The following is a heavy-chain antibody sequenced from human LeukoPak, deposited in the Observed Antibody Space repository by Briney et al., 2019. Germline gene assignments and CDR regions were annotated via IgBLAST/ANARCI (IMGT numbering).Heavy chain of an antibody. CDR2: INPNSGDT. CDR1: GYTFTGYY. J-gene: IGHJ4*02. CDR3: ARGTGKNCSGRSCYLLLDY. V-gene: IGHV1-2*02. D-gene: IGHD2-15*01. Sequence: ASVRVSCKASGYTFTGYYIHWLRQAPGQGLEWMGWINPNSGDTNSTQKFQGRVTMTRDTSITTDYMELSRVRPDDTAVYYCARGTGKNCSGRSCYLLLDYWGQGTLVTVSS.